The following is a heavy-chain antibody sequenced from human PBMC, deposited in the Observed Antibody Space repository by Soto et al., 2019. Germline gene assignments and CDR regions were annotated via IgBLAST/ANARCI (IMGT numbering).Heavy chain of an antibody. V-gene: IGHV3-74*03. J-gene: IGHJ4*02. Sequence: EVQLVESGGGLVQPGGSLRLSCVASGFTFSSYWMHWVRQVPGKEPVWVSFIDSYGSSTKYADSVRGLFTISRDNAKNTLYLLMNSLRVEDTAVYYCVRGLGNSDHWGQGTLVTVSS. CDR1: GFTFSSYW. CDR3: VRGLGNSDH. CDR2: IDSYGSST.